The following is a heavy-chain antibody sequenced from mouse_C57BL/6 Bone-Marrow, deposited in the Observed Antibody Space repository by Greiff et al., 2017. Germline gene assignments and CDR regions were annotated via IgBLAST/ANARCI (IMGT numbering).Heavy chain of an antibody. CDR3: ARDPGYDGYYPY. J-gene: IGHJ3*01. Sequence: DVHLVESGGGLVKPGGSLKLSCAASGFTFSSYAMSWVRQTPEKRLEWVATISDGGSYTYYPDNVKGRFTISRDNAKNNLYLQMSHLKSEDTAMYYCARDPGYDGYYPYWGQGTLVTVSA. CDR2: ISDGGSYT. V-gene: IGHV5-4*01. CDR1: GFTFSSYA. D-gene: IGHD2-3*01.